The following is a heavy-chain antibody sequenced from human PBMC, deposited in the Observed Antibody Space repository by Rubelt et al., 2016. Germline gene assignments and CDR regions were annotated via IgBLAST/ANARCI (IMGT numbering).Heavy chain of an antibody. V-gene: IGHV4-4*07. J-gene: IGHJ4*02. CDR2: IYTSGST. CDR3: AREKSGGVFDY. D-gene: IGHD5-12*01. Sequence: SWIRQPAGKGLEWIGRIYTSGSTNYNPSLKSRVTMSVDTSKNQFSLTLSSVTAADTAVYYCAREKSGGVFDYWGQGTLVTVSS.